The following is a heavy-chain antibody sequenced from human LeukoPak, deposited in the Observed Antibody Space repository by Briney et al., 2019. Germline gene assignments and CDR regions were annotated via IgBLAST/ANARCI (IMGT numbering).Heavy chain of an antibody. CDR1: GGSISSSSYY. D-gene: IGHD2-2*01. Sequence: SETLSLTCTVSGGSISSSSYYWGWIRQPPGKGLEWIGSIYYSGSTYYNPSLKSRVTISVDTPKNQFSMKLSSVTAADTAVYYCARRLCSSTSCYYAFDIWGQGTMVTVSS. J-gene: IGHJ3*02. CDR2: IYYSGST. CDR3: ARRLCSSTSCYYAFDI. V-gene: IGHV4-39*01.